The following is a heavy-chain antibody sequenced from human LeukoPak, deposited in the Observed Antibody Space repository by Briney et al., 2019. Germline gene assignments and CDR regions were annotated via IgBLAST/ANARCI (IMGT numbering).Heavy chain of an antibody. D-gene: IGHD1-14*01. Sequence: PGGSLRLSCAASGFTFGGYAMHWVRQAPGRGLEWVAGISYDGTNKYYADSVKGRFTISRDNSNNTVFLQMNSLRAEDTAVYYCAKDYNRNWFDPWGQGTLVTVSS. CDR1: GFTFGGYA. CDR3: AKDYNRNWFDP. CDR2: ISYDGTNK. V-gene: IGHV3-30*14. J-gene: IGHJ5*02.